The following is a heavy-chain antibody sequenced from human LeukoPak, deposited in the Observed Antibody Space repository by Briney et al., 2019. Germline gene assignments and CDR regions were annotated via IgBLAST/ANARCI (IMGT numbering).Heavy chain of an antibody. J-gene: IGHJ4*02. Sequence: GGSLRLSCAASGFTVSNNYMSWVRQAPGKGLEWVSVIYSGGSTYYADSVKGRFTISRDNSKSTLYLQMNSLRAEDTAVYYCARVGSSGWYGAYWGQGTLVTVSS. CDR1: GFTVSNNY. CDR3: ARVGSSGWYGAY. D-gene: IGHD6-19*01. V-gene: IGHV3-53*01. CDR2: IYSGGST.